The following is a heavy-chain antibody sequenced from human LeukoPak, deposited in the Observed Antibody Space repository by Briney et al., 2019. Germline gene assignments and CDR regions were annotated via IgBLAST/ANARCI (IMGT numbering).Heavy chain of an antibody. Sequence: SETLSITCTVSGGSISSYYWSWIRQPPGKGLEWIGYIYYSGSTNYNPSLKSRVTISVDTSKNQFSLKLSSVTAADTAVYYCARFATESGSYQTFDYWGQGTLVTVSS. CDR1: GGSISSYY. D-gene: IGHD1-26*01. CDR2: IYYSGST. J-gene: IGHJ4*02. V-gene: IGHV4-59*01. CDR3: ARFATESGSYQTFDY.